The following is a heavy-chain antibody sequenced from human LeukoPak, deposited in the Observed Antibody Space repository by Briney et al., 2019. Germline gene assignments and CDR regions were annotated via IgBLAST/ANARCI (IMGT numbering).Heavy chain of an antibody. V-gene: IGHV3-30*18. CDR2: MSYEESKK. Sequence: PGRSLRLSCAASGFTFNNYGMHWVRQAPGKGLEWVAFMSYEESKKDYADSVKGRFTISRDNSKNTLFLQMNSLRADDTAVYFCAKDQKSIAATGYDYWGQGTLVTVSS. J-gene: IGHJ4*02. CDR3: AKDQKSIAATGYDY. CDR1: GFTFNNYG. D-gene: IGHD6-13*01.